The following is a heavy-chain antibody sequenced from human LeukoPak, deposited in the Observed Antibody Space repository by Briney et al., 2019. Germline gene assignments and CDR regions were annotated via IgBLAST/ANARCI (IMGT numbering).Heavy chain of an antibody. J-gene: IGHJ4*02. CDR2: IYYSGST. D-gene: IGHD4-23*01. Sequence: SETLSLTCTVSGGSISSSSYYWGWIRQPPGKGLEWIGSIYYSGSTYYNPSLKSRVTISVDTSKNQFSLKLSSVTAADTAVYYCARGARWWPAAWGQGTLVTVSS. CDR1: GGSISSSSYY. V-gene: IGHV4-39*07. CDR3: ARGARWWPAA.